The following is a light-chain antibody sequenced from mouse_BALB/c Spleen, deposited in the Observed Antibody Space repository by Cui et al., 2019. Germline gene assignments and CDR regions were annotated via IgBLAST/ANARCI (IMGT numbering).Light chain of an antibody. CDR3: QQSNSWPHT. J-gene: IGKJ2*01. V-gene: IGKV5-45*01. Sequence: DIVLIQSPTILSVAPGDRVRLSCRASQSISNYLHWYQQKSHESPRLLIKYASQSISGIPSRFSGSGSGTDFTPSSNSVENEDFRMYFCQQSNSWPHTFGGGTKLEIK. CDR1: QSISNY. CDR2: YAS.